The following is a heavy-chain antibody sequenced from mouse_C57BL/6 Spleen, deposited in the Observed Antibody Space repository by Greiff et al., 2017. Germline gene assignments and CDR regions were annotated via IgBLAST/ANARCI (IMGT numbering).Heavy chain of an antibody. CDR1: GFTFSDYG. D-gene: IGHD1-1*02. V-gene: IGHV5-17*01. Sequence: EVMLVESGGGLVKPGGSLKLSCAASGFTFSDYGMHWVRQAPEKGLEWVAYISSGSSTIYYADTVKGRFTISRDNAKNTLFLQMTSLRSEDTAMYYCARSVAHYYAMDYWGQGTSVTVSS. CDR3: ARSVAHYYAMDY. CDR2: ISSGSSTI. J-gene: IGHJ4*01.